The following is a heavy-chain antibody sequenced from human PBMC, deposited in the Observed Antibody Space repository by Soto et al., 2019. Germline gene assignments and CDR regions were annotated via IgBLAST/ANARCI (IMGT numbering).Heavy chain of an antibody. CDR2: IRSKSSGETI. CDR1: GFIFGDYS. CDR3: ARGRTRLDY. D-gene: IGHD3-10*02. J-gene: IGHJ4*02. Sequence: EVQLVESGGGLVQPGRSLRLSCIVSGFIFGDYSMSWVRQAPGKGLEWVGLIRSKSSGETIQYAASVRGRFTISRDDSKSIAYLQLNSLETEDTAVYYCARGRTRLDYWGQGAPVTVSS. V-gene: IGHV3-49*04.